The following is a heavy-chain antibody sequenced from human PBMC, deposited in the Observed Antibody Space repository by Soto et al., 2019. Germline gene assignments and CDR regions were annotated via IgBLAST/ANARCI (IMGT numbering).Heavy chain of an antibody. CDR2: FLPLFGTT. D-gene: IGHD3-22*01. CDR3: ARDHGDYDSSAYQLQF. V-gene: IGHV1-69*01. CDR1: GVTFNNSA. J-gene: IGHJ4*02. Sequence: QEQLVQSGAEVKKPGSSVKVSCKASGVTFNNSAFSWVRQAPGQGLEWMGGFLPLFGTTNHAQKFQGRLSVTADESTSTAYMHLSGLGSEDTAIYYCARDHGDYDSSAYQLQFGGQGTLVTVSS.